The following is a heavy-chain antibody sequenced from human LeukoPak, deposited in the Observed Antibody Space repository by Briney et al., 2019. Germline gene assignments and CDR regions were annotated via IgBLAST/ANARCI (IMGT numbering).Heavy chain of an antibody. CDR2: IYHSGST. D-gene: IGHD4-23*01. CDR1: GYSISSGYY. Sequence: SETLSLTCAVSGYSISSGYYWGWIRQPPGKGLGWIGSIYHSGSTYYNPSLKSRVTISVDTSKNQFSLKLSSVTAADTAVYYCARLGVDYGGNKYFDYWGQGTLVTVSS. J-gene: IGHJ4*02. V-gene: IGHV4-38-2*01. CDR3: ARLGVDYGGNKYFDY.